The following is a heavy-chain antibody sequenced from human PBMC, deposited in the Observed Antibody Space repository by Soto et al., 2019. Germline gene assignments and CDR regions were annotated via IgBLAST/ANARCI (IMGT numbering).Heavy chain of an antibody. CDR2: MSNGRSTK. V-gene: IGHV3-48*01. CDR1: EFTFTHYS. Sequence: GVSPRHSFAASEFTFTHYSMHWVRQSPGKGLEWVAFMSNGRSTKLYSDSVKGRFTISRDNAKRSLYLQMSSLRAEDTAVYYCAGDFYYMDVWGKGTTVTVSS. CDR3: AGDFYYMDV. D-gene: IGHD2-15*01. J-gene: IGHJ6*03.